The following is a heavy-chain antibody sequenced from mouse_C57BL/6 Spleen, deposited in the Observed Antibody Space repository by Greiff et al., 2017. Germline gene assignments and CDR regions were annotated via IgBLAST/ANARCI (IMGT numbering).Heavy chain of an antibody. CDR1: GYTFTDYY. CDR2: INPYNGGT. V-gene: IGHV1-26*01. D-gene: IGHD2-5*01. CDR3: ARGSYYSNYYYARDY. Sequence: EVQLQQSGPELVKPGASVKISCKASGYTFTDYYMNWVKQSHGKSLEWIGDINPYNGGTSYNQKFKGKATMTVDTSSSTAYMELRRLTSEDAAVYYCARGSYYSNYYYARDYWGQGTSVTVSS. J-gene: IGHJ4*01.